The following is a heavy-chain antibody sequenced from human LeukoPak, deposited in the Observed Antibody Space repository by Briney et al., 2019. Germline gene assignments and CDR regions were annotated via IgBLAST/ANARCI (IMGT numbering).Heavy chain of an antibody. J-gene: IGHJ6*03. CDR3: ASRYNWNYGEYYMDV. D-gene: IGHD1-7*01. CDR1: GGSISSYY. Sequence: PSETLSLTCTVSGGSISSYYWSWIRQPPGEGLEWIGYIYYSGSTNYNPSLKSRVTISVDTSKNQFSLKLSSVTAADTAVYYCASRYNWNYGEYYMDVWGKGTTVTVSS. CDR2: IYYSGST. V-gene: IGHV4-59*01.